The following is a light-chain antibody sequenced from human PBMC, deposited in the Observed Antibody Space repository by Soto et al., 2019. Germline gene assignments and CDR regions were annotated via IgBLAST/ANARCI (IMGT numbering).Light chain of an antibody. Sequence: DIQMTQSPSTLSASVGDGVTITCRARQNISVWLAWYQQRPGKAPKFLIYDASNLEAGVSTSFIGTGSGTELTLTIISLQPDDFATYYCQQYDSSSPTFGQGTKLEIK. J-gene: IGKJ2*01. V-gene: IGKV1-5*01. CDR3: QQYDSSSPT. CDR1: QNISVW. CDR2: DAS.